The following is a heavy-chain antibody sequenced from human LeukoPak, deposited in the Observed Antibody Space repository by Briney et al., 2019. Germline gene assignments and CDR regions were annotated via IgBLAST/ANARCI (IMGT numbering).Heavy chain of an antibody. CDR1: GGSFSGYY. D-gene: IGHD6-19*01. V-gene: IGHV4-34*01. CDR3: ARFRYSSGWYAGGYFDY. CDR2: INHSGST. Sequence: SETLSLTCAVYGGSFSGYYWSWIRQPPGKGLEWIGEINHSGSTNYNPSLKSRVTISVDTSKNQFSLKLSSVTAADTAVYYRARFRYSSGWYAGGYFDYWGQGTLVTVSS. J-gene: IGHJ4*02.